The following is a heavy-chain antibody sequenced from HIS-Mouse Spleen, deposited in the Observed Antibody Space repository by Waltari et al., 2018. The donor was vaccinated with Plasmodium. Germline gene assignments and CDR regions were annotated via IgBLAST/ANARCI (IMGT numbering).Heavy chain of an antibody. CDR3: AIRANWYYYYGMDV. V-gene: IGHV3-30*03. CDR1: GFTFSSYG. CDR2: ISYDGSNK. D-gene: IGHD7-27*01. Sequence: QVQLVESGGGVVQPGRSRRLSGAASGFTFSSYGMHWVRQAPGKGLEWVAVISYDGSNKYYADSVKGRFTISRDNSKNTLYLQMNSLRAEDTAVYYCAIRANWYYYYGMDVWGQGTTVTVSS. J-gene: IGHJ6*02.